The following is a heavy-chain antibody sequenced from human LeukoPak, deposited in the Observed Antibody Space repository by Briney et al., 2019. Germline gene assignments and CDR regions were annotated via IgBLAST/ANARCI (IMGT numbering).Heavy chain of an antibody. J-gene: IGHJ4*02. CDR2: IYYSGST. CDR3: ASRIAAAGNFDY. D-gene: IGHD6-13*01. V-gene: IGHV4-59*12. Sequence: PSETLSLTCTVSGGSISSYYWSWIRQPPGKGLEWIGYIYYSGSTNYNPSLKSRVTISVDTSKNQFSLKLSSVTAADTAVYYCASRIAAAGNFDYWGQGTLVTVSS. CDR1: GGSISSYY.